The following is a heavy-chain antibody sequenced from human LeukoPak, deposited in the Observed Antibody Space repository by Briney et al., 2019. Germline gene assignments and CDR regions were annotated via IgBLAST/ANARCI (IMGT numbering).Heavy chain of an antibody. Sequence: SQTLSLTCTVSGGSISSGVYYWSWIRQHPGKGLEWIGYIYYSGSTYYNPSLKSRVTISVDTSKNQFSLKLSSVTAADTAVYYCARDVAWDNWFDPWGQGTLVTVSS. CDR3: ARDVAWDNWFDP. CDR1: GGSISSGVYY. D-gene: IGHD7-27*01. V-gene: IGHV4-31*03. CDR2: IYYSGST. J-gene: IGHJ5*02.